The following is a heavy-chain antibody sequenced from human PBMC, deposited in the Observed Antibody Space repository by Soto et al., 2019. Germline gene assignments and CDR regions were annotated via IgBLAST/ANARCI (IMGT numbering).Heavy chain of an antibody. J-gene: IGHJ4*02. V-gene: IGHV3-23*01. D-gene: IGHD6-13*01. CDR1: EFTFSGHS. CDR3: AKGASSWSRFDD. CDR2: INSPGTST. Sequence: GSLRLSCAASEFTFSGHSMGWVRQAPGKGLEWVSTINSPGTSTYYADSVKGRFTISRDNTKNTLYLQMNSLRAEDTAVYYCAKGASSWSRFDDWGQGTLVTVSS.